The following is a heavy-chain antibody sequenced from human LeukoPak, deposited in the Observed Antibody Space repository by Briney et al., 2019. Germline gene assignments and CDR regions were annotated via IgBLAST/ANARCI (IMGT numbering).Heavy chain of an antibody. J-gene: IGHJ3*02. Sequence: SETLSLTCTVSGGSISNFYWGWIRQPPGKGLEWIGEIYHSGSTNYNPPLKSRVTLLIDKSKNQFSLKLSSVTAADTAVYYCARDSSIVVTTGAFDIWGQGTMVIVSS. CDR2: IYHSGST. CDR3: ARDSSIVVTTGAFDI. D-gene: IGHD1-26*01. V-gene: IGHV4-59*12. CDR1: GGSISNFY.